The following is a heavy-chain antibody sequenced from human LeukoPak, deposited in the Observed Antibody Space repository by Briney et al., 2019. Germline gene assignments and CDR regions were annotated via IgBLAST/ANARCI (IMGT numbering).Heavy chain of an antibody. Sequence: ASVKVSCKVSGYTLTELSMHWVRQAPGKGLEWMGGFDPEGGETIYAQKFQGRVTMTEDTSTDTAYMELSSLRSEDTAVYYCATEVNDFWSGYYRGFDYWGQGTLVTVSS. V-gene: IGHV1-24*01. CDR2: FDPEGGET. CDR1: GYTLTELS. D-gene: IGHD3-3*01. J-gene: IGHJ4*02. CDR3: ATEVNDFWSGYYRGFDY.